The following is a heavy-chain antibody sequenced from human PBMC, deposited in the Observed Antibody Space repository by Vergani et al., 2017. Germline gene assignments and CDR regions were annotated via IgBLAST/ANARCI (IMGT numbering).Heavy chain of an antibody. CDR2: INHSGST. CDR1: GGSFSGYY. D-gene: IGHD2-21*02. J-gene: IGHJ4*02. V-gene: IGHV4-34*01. Sequence: QVQLQQWGAGLLKPSETLSLTCAVYGGSFSGYYWSWIRQPPGKGLEWIGEINHSGSTNYNPSLKSHVTISVDTSKNQFSRKLSTVTAADTAVYYFASRASGDSYYYWGEGTLVTVSS. CDR3: ASRASGDSYYY.